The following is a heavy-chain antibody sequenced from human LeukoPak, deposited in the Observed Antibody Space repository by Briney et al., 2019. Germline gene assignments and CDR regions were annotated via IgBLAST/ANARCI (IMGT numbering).Heavy chain of an antibody. D-gene: IGHD3-16*01. CDR1: GFTFSSYS. V-gene: IGHV3-21*01. Sequence: GGSLRLSCAASGFTFSSYSMNWVRQAPGKGLEWVSFINSSSSYIYYADSVKGRFTISRDNAKNSLYLQMNSLRAEDTAVYYCARGRRGDWFDPWGEGTLVTASS. CDR3: ARGRRGDWFDP. J-gene: IGHJ5*02. CDR2: INSSSSYI.